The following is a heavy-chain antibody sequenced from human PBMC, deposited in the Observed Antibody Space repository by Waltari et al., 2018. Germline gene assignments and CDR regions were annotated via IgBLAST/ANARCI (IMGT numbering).Heavy chain of an antibody. CDR2: INHSGST. CDR3: AREEDSGHAFDI. Sequence: QVQLQQWGAGLLKPSETLSLTCAVYGGSFSGYYWSWIRQPPGKGLEWIGEINHSGSTNYNPSLKSRVTISVDTSKNQFSLKLSSVTAADTAVYYCAREEDSGHAFDIWGQGTMVTVSS. V-gene: IGHV4-34*01. J-gene: IGHJ3*02. D-gene: IGHD3-10*01. CDR1: GGSFSGYY.